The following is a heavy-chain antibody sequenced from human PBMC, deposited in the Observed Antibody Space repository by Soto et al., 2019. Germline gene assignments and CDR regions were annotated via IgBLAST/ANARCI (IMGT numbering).Heavy chain of an antibody. CDR1: GFTFTSSA. V-gene: IGHV1-58*01. CDR2: IVVGSGNT. J-gene: IGHJ5*02. D-gene: IGHD3-22*01. CDR3: AADPHYYDSSGYMSGVDP. Sequence: SVKVSCKASGFTFTSSAVQWVRQARGQRLEWIGWIVVGSGNTNYAQKFQERVTITRDMSTSTAYMELSSLKSEDTAVFYFAADPHYYDSSGYMSGVDPWGQGTLVTVSS.